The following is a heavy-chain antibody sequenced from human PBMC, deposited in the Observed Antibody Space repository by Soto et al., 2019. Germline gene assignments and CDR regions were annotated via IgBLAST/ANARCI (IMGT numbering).Heavy chain of an antibody. Sequence: PSETLSLTCTFSGGSISSGGYYWSWIRQHPGKGLEWIGYIYYSGSTYYNPSLKSRVTISVDTSKNQFSLKLSSVTAADTAVYYCARVAAAGTGNWFDPWGQGTLVTVSS. V-gene: IGHV4-31*03. D-gene: IGHD6-13*01. CDR1: GGSISSGGYY. CDR3: ARVAAAGTGNWFDP. J-gene: IGHJ5*02. CDR2: IYYSGST.